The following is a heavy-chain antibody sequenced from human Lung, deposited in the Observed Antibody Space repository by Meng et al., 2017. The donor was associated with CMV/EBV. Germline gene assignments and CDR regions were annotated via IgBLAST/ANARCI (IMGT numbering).Heavy chain of an antibody. J-gene: IGHJ5*02. D-gene: IGHD1-1*01. CDR2: IYFVNSDT. Sequence: SPYSFTNYWIGWVRQTPGKGLEWMGIIYFVNSDTKYSPSFQGQVTISVDRSISTAYLQWSSLKVSDSAMYYCVRSSHSNLGHNGFDPWGQGTLVTVSS. CDR1: PYSFTNYW. CDR3: VRSSHSNLGHNGFDP. V-gene: IGHV5-51*01.